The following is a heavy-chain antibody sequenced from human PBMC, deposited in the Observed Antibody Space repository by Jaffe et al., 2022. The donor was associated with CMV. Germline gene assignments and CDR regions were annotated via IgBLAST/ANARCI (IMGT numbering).Heavy chain of an antibody. D-gene: IGHD5-18*01. CDR3: ARADRGYSYGILRGYFDY. Sequence: QVQLQESGPGLVKPSETLSLTCTMSGDSISSGGYYWSWLRQHPGKDLEWIGYIYYSGGAYYNPSLKSRVTMSVDTSKNQFSLELTSVTAADTAVYYCARADRGYSYGILRGYFDYWGQGTLVTVSS. J-gene: IGHJ4*02. CDR2: IYYSGGA. V-gene: IGHV4-31*03. CDR1: GDSISSGGYY.